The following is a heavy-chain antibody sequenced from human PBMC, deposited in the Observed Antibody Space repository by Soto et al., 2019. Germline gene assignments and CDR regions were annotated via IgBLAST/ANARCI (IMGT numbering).Heavy chain of an antibody. V-gene: IGHV3-23*01. D-gene: IGHD3-16*01. CDR3: AKGKGDFDY. Sequence: EVQLLESEGGLVQPGGSLRLSCAASGFTFSNYAMTWVRQAPGKGLEWVSFISGSASSTYYADSVKGRFTISRDNSKNTLYLQMNSLRAEDTAVYYCAKGKGDFDYWGQGTLVTVSS. CDR1: GFTFSNYA. CDR2: ISGSASST. J-gene: IGHJ4*02.